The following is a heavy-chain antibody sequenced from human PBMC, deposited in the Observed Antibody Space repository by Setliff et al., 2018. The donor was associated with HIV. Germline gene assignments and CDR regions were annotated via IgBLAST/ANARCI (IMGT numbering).Heavy chain of an antibody. CDR3: AKDSEPEYYGASASGEAFDI. J-gene: IGHJ3*02. D-gene: IGHD3-10*01. CDR1: GFTFSSYS. Sequence: PGGSLRLSCAASGFTFSSYSMNWVRQTPGKGLEWISYISATGTIKYADSVKGRFTISRDNSKNTVYLHMNSLRAEDTAVYYCAKDSEPEYYGASASGEAFDIWGQGTRVTVSS. CDR2: ISATGTI. V-gene: IGHV3-48*01.